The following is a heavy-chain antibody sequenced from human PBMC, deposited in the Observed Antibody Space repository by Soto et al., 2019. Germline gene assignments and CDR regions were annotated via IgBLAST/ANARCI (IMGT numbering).Heavy chain of an antibody. CDR1: GGSISSYY. J-gene: IGHJ6*03. CDR2: IYYSGST. CDR3: ARHGYYYYMDV. V-gene: IGHV4-59*08. Sequence: SETLSLTCTVSGGSISSYYWSWIRQPPGKRLEWIGYIYYSGSTNYNPSLKSRVTISVDTSKNQFSLKLSSVTAADTAVYYCARHGYYYYMDVWGKGTTVTVSS.